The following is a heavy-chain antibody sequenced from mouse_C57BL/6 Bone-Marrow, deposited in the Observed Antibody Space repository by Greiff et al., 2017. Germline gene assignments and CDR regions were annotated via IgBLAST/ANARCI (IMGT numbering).Heavy chain of an antibody. CDR3: TTPHYYGSSWYFDV. J-gene: IGHJ1*03. CDR1: GFNIKDDY. V-gene: IGHV14-4*01. D-gene: IGHD1-1*01. Sequence: EVHLVESGAELVRPGASVKLSCTASGFNIKDDYMHWVKQRPEQGLEWIGWIDPENGDTEYASKFQGKATITADTSSNTAYLQLSSLTSEDTAVYYCTTPHYYGSSWYFDVWGTGTTVTVSS. CDR2: IDPENGDT.